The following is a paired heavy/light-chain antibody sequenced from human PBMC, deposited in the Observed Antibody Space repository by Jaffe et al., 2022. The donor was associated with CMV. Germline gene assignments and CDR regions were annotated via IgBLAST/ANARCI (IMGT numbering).Heavy chain of an antibody. Sequence: EVQLVESGGGLVKPGGSLRLSCAASGFTFSDFWMTWVRQAPGKGLEWIGTIKSEIAGATTYYAAPVKDRFTISRDDSKDTLYLQMNSLKTDDTALYYCTTAPREGYWGQGTLVTVSS. D-gene: IGHD1-26*01. CDR2: IKSEIAGATT. J-gene: IGHJ4*02. CDR3: TTAPREGY. CDR1: GFTFSDFW. V-gene: IGHV3-15*01.
Light chain of an antibody. CDR1: NIGRKS. CDR3: HVWDDSSDHYV. Sequence: SYVLSQPPSVSVAPGKTASIPCGGNNIGRKSVHWHQQKPGQAPVLVIYYDTDRPSGIPERFSGSNSGNTATLTISRVEAGDEADYYCHVWDDSSDHYVFGSGTKVTVL. V-gene: IGLV3-21*04. J-gene: IGLJ1*01. CDR2: YDT.